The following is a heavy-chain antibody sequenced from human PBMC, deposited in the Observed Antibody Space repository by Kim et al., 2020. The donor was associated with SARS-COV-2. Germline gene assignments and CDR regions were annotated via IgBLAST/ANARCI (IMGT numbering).Heavy chain of an antibody. CDR3: ARDGDLYSSGKDSFDI. D-gene: IGHD6-19*01. Sequence: GGSLRLSCAASGFTFSSYWMTWVRQAPGKGLEWVANIKQDGNQKYYVDSLKGRFTISSDNAKNSLYLQMNSLRAEDTAVYYCARDGDLYSSGKDSFDIWG. CDR1: GFTFSSYW. J-gene: IGHJ3*02. V-gene: IGHV3-7*01. CDR2: IKQDGNQK.